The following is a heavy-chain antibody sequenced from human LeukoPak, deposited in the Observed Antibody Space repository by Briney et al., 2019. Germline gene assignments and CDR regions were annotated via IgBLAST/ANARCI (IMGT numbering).Heavy chain of an antibody. CDR2: ISYDGSNK. CDR1: GFTFSSYA. J-gene: IGHJ4*02. Sequence: PGGSLRLSCAASGFTFSSYAMHWVRQAPGKGLEWVAVISYDGSNKYYADSVKGRFTISRDNSKNTLYLQMNSLRAEDTAVYYCARDEWSGYSSSPGGAGDYWGQGTLVTVSS. D-gene: IGHD6-13*01. V-gene: IGHV3-30*04. CDR3: ARDEWSGYSSSPGGAGDY.